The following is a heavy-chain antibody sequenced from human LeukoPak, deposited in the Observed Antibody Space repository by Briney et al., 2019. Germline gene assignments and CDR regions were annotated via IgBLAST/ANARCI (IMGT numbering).Heavy chain of an antibody. CDR3: ARDERGFTED. CDR2: IYSGGST. Sequence: GGSLRLSCAAFGFTVSSNYMSWVRQAPGKGLEWVSVIYSGGSTYYADSVKGRFTISRDNSKNTLYLQMNSLRAEDTAVYYCARDERGFTEDWGQGTLVTVSS. J-gene: IGHJ4*02. V-gene: IGHV3-53*01. CDR1: GFTVSSNY. D-gene: IGHD1-14*01.